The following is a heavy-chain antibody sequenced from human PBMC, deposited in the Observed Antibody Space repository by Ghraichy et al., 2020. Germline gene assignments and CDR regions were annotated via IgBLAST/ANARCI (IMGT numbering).Heavy chain of an antibody. CDR2: IGTAGDT. Sequence: GGSLRLSCAASGFTFSSYDMHWVRQATGKALEWVSAIGTAGDTYYPGSVKGRFTISRENAKNSLYLQMNSLRAGDTAVYYCARGLGPYYYDSSGYYSFDYWGQGTLVTVSS. CDR1: GFTFSSYD. V-gene: IGHV3-13*01. J-gene: IGHJ4*02. D-gene: IGHD3-22*01. CDR3: ARGLGPYYYDSSGYYSFDY.